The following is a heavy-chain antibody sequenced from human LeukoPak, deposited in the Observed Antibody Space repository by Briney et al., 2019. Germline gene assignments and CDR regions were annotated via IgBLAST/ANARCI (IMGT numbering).Heavy chain of an antibody. CDR2: IYYSGST. V-gene: IGHV4-39*01. Sequence: SETLSLTCTVSGGSISSSSYYWGWIRQPAGKGLEWIGSIYYSGSTYYNPSLKSRVTISVDTSKNQFSLKLSSVTAADTAVYYCARYVLLWFGSPRYDALDIWGQGTMVTVSS. J-gene: IGHJ3*02. CDR3: ARYVLLWFGSPRYDALDI. CDR1: GGSISSSSYY. D-gene: IGHD3-10*01.